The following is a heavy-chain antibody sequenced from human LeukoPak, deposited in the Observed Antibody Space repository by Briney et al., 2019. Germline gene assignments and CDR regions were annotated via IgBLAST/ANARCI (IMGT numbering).Heavy chain of an antibody. CDR1: GGSFSGYY. CDR2: INHSGST. J-gene: IGHJ4*02. D-gene: IGHD4-17*01. CDR3: AREASTTVTTDY. V-gene: IGHV4-34*01. Sequence: PSETLSLTCAVYGGSFSGYYWSWIRQPPGKGLEWIGEINHSGSTYYNPPLKSRVTISVDTSKNQFSLKLSSVTAADTAVYYCAREASTTVTTDYWGQGTLVTVSS.